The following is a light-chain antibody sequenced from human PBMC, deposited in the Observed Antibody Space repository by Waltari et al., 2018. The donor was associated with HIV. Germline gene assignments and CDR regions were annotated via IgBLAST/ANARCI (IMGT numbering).Light chain of an antibody. J-gene: IGLJ2*01. CDR2: YDS. CDR3: GVWDETRNHVV. CDR1: RIGTKS. V-gene: IGLV3-21*04. Sequence: YVLTQPPSVSVAPGKTATITCGGERIGTKSVHWYQKKSGQAPQLIIYYDSDRPPGIPARFSGSNSGSTATLTISMVEAGDEADYYCGVWDETRNHVVFGGGTKLFAL.